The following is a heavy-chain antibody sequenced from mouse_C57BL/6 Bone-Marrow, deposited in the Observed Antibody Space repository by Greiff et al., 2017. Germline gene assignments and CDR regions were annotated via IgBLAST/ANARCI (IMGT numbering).Heavy chain of an antibody. Sequence: QVQLQQPGAELVKPGASVKMSCKASGYTFTSYWITWVKQRPGQGLEWIGDIYPGSGSTNYNEKFKSKATLTVDTSSSTAYMQLSSLTSEDSAVYYCAISYYGSSDAMDYGGQGTSVTVSS. D-gene: IGHD1-1*01. CDR2: IYPGSGST. CDR1: GYTFTSYW. CDR3: AISYYGSSDAMDY. J-gene: IGHJ4*01. V-gene: IGHV1-55*01.